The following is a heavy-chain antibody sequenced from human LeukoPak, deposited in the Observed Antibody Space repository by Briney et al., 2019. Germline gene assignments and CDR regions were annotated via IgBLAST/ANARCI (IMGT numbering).Heavy chain of an antibody. V-gene: IGHV4-39*07. CDR1: GVSISSSSYY. CDR3: ARAVDTAMVIDY. CDR2: IYYSGST. J-gene: IGHJ4*02. Sequence: SETLFLTCTVSGVSISSSSYYWGWIRQPPGKGLEWIGSIYYSGSTYYNPSLKSRVTISVDTSKNQFSLKLSSVTAADTAVYYCARAVDTAMVIDYWGQGTLVTVSS. D-gene: IGHD5-18*01.